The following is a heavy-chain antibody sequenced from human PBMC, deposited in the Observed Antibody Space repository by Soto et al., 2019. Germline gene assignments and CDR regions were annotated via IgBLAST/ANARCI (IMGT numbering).Heavy chain of an antibody. D-gene: IGHD2-21*02. CDR2: ISPSSSYR. V-gene: IGHV3-11*05. CDR1: GFSFGDYY. CDR3: VATGTEADH. J-gene: IGHJ5*02. Sequence: QVQLVVSGGGLVKPGGSLRLSCEASGFSFGDYYMSWIRQCPGKGLEWVSHISPSSSYRSYEDSVKGRFTISRDNAENSLALQMKSLRVEDTAVYYCVATGTEADHWGQGTLVTVSS.